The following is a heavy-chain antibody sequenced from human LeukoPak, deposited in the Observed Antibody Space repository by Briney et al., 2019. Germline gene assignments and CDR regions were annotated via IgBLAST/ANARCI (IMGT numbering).Heavy chain of an antibody. J-gene: IGHJ4*02. D-gene: IGHD6-19*01. CDR1: HDSISGGDDF. CDR3: ASYSSGGFDY. CDR2: IYTSGST. Sequence: SQTLSLTCTVSHDSISGGDDFWNWFRQPAGKGLGWIGRIYTSGSTNYNPSLKSRVSISVDTSKNQFSLNLSSVTAADTAVYYCASYSSGGFDYWGQGTLVTVSS. V-gene: IGHV4-61*02.